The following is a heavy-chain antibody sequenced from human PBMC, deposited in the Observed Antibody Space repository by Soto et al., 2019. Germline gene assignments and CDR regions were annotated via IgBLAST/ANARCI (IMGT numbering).Heavy chain of an antibody. CDR1: GGTFSSYA. CDR3: ASRYCSGGSCQSRYFFGINV. D-gene: IGHD2-15*01. J-gene: IGHJ6*02. V-gene: IGHV1-69*01. CDR2: VIPISGTA. Sequence: QVQLVQSGAAVKKPGSSVKVSCKASGGTFSSYAISWVRQSPGQGLEWMGGVIPISGTANYAQKFQGRVTITADGSTSSAYWELSSLRSQDRALYFCASRYCSGGSCQSRYFFGINVWGQWTTVTVSS.